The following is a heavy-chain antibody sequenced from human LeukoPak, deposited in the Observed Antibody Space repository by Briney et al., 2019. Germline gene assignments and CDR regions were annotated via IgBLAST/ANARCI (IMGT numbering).Heavy chain of an antibody. CDR3: ASPAGSYCTNGVCYFRY. J-gene: IGHJ4*02. V-gene: IGHV1-2*04. D-gene: IGHD2-8*01. Sequence: ASVKVSCKASGYTFTSYYMHWVRQAPGQGLEWMGWINPNSGGTNYAQKFQGWVTMTRDTSISTAYMELSRLRSDDTAVYYCASPAGSYCTNGVCYFRYWGQGTLVTVSS. CDR1: GYTFTSYY. CDR2: INPNSGGT.